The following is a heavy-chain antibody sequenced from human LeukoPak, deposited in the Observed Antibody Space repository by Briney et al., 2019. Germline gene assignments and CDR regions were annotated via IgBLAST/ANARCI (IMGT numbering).Heavy chain of an antibody. CDR2: IYYSGST. CDR1: GGSISSYY. CDR3: ARVYGGGYDFRGAFDI. D-gene: IGHD5-12*01. Sequence: PSETLSLTCTVSGGSISSYYWSWIRQPPGKGLEWIGYIYYSGSTNYNPSLKSRVTISVDTSKNQFSLKLSSVTAADTAVYYCARVYGGGYDFRGAFDIRGQGTMVTVSS. V-gene: IGHV4-59*01. J-gene: IGHJ3*02.